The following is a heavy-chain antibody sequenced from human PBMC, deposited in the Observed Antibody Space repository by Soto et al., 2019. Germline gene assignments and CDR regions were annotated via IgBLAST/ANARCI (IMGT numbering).Heavy chain of an antibody. CDR1: GFTFSDYY. D-gene: IGHD1-26*01. Sequence: VGSLRLSCADSGFTFSDYYMSWIRQAPGKGLEWVSYISSSSSYTNYADSVKGRFTISRDNAKNSLYLQMNSLRAEDTAMYYCARDSVGASLDYWGQGTLVTVSS. V-gene: IGHV3-11*06. J-gene: IGHJ4*02. CDR2: ISSSSSYT. CDR3: ARDSVGASLDY.